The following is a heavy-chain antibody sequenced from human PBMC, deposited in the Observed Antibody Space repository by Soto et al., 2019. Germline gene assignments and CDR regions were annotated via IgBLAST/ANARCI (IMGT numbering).Heavy chain of an antibody. Sequence: EGQLVESGGGMVRPGGSLRLSCAVSGFPLQDHAVTWVRQAPGEGLEWVSSITANGGTKAYADSVKGRFTISRDNAKNYVDLQVNNLRAEDTALYYCAIGGPWLEPLDSWGQVTLVTVSS. V-gene: IGHV3-20*04. CDR2: ITANGGTK. CDR3: AIGGPWLEPLDS. J-gene: IGHJ4*02. CDR1: GFPLQDHA. D-gene: IGHD6-19*01.